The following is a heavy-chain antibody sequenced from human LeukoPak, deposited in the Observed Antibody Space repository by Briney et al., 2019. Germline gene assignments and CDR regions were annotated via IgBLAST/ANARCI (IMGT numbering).Heavy chain of an antibody. D-gene: IGHD3-22*01. V-gene: IGHV3-23*01. CDR2: ISVDGGGT. CDR3: AKPGYDSSGYYY. CDR1: GFTFSMYA. Sequence: PGGSLRLSCAASGFTFSMYAMSWVRQAPGKGLEWVSVISVDGGGTYYADSVKGRFTISRDNSKNTLYLQMNSLRAEDTAVYYCAKPGYDSSGYYYWGQGTLVTVSS. J-gene: IGHJ4*02.